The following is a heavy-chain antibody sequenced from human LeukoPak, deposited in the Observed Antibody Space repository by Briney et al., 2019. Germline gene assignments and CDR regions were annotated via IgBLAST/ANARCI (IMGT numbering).Heavy chain of an antibody. CDR1: GYTFTSYG. V-gene: IGHV1-18*01. CDR2: MSAYNGNT. CDR3: ARGRNYDYVWGSYRYDYFDY. D-gene: IGHD3-16*02. Sequence: ASVKVSCKASGYTFTSYGISWVRQAPGQGLEWMGWMSAYNGNTNYAQKLQGRVTMTTDTSTSTAYMELRSLRSDDTAVYYCARGRNYDYVWGSYRYDYFDYWGQGTLVTDSS. J-gene: IGHJ4*02.